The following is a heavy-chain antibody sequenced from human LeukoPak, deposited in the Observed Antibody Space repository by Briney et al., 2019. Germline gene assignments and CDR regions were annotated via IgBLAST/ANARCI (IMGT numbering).Heavy chain of an antibody. D-gene: IGHD5-18*01. CDR2: INPSGGST. CDR3: ARSQGGALSYGADF. CDR1: GYSFTSYY. Sequence: ASVKVSCKASGYSFTSYYVQLVRLAPGQGLEWMGVINPSGGSTIYAQRFRGRVSMTRDTSTTTVYMELNSLRSEDTAMYYCARSQGGALSYGADFWGQGTLVTVSS. V-gene: IGHV1-46*01. J-gene: IGHJ4*02.